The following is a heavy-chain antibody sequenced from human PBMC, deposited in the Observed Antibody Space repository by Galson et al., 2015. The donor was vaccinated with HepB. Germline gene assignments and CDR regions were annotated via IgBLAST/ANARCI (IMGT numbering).Heavy chain of an antibody. CDR3: ARQTENYGGNSEWYLDI. CDR2: IYYSGST. Sequence: SETLSLTCTVSGGSISSYYWSWVRQPPGKGLEWIGYIYYSGSTNYNPSLKSRVTISVDTSKKQFSLKVSSVTAADTAVYYCARQTENYGGNSEWYLDIWGRGTLVTVSS. J-gene: IGHJ2*01. D-gene: IGHD4-23*01. CDR1: GGSISSYY. V-gene: IGHV4-59*01.